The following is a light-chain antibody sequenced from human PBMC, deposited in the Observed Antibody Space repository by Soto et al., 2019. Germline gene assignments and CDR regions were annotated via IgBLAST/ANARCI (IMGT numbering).Light chain of an antibody. V-gene: IGKV1-5*03. J-gene: IGKJ1*01. Sequence: DIQMTQSPSTLSASVGDRVTITCRASQSISSWLAWYQQKPGKAPKLLIYKASSLESGVPSRFSGSGSGTEFTLTISSLQPDYFATYYCQQFNNYPWTFGQGTRVELK. CDR2: KAS. CDR1: QSISSW. CDR3: QQFNNYPWT.